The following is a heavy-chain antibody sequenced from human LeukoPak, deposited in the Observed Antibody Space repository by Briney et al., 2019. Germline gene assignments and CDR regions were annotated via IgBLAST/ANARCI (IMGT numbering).Heavy chain of an antibody. CDR2: ISAYNGNT. CDR3: ATARWAVAGTPFEY. J-gene: IGHJ4*02. V-gene: IGHV1-18*01. Sequence: GASVKVSCKASGYTFTSYGISWVRQAPGQGLEWMEWISAYNGNTNYAQKLQGRVTMTTDTSTSTAYMELRSLRSDDTAVYYCATARWAVAGTPFEYWGQGTLVTVSS. CDR1: GYTFTSYG. D-gene: IGHD6-19*01.